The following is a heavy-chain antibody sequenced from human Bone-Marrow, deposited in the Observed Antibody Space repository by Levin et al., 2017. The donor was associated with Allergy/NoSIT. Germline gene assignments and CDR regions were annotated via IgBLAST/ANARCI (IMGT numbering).Heavy chain of an antibody. CDR2: IYYGGST. D-gene: IGHD4-17*01. CDR1: GGSIGSYY. V-gene: IGHV4-59*01. Sequence: SQTLSLTCTVSGGSIGSYYWSWIRQPPGKGLEWIGYIYYGGSTRYNPSLKSRVTISVDTSKIQLSLKMSSVTAADTAVYYCARGNTVTADYWGQGALVTVSS. CDR3: ARGNTVTADY. J-gene: IGHJ4*02.